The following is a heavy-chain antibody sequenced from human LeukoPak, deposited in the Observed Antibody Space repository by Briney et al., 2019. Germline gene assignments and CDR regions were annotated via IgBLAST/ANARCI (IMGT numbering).Heavy chain of an antibody. Sequence: GGTLRLSCAASGFTFSSYWMHWVRQAPGKGLVWVSRINSDGSSTSYADSVKGRFTISRDNAKNTLYLQMNSLRAEDTAVYYCARTPRYCSSTSCQYDAFDTWGQGTMVTVSS. V-gene: IGHV3-74*01. CDR3: ARTPRYCSSTSCQYDAFDT. CDR1: GFTFSSYW. D-gene: IGHD2-2*01. J-gene: IGHJ3*02. CDR2: INSDGSST.